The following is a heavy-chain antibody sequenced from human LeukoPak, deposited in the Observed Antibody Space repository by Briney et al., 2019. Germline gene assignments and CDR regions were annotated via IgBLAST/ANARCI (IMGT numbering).Heavy chain of an antibody. CDR2: TYYRSKWYN. D-gene: IGHD6-19*01. J-gene: IGHJ5*02. CDR3: ARGFGRIAVAVYNWFDP. V-gene: IGHV6-1*01. Sequence: SQTLSLTCAISGDSVSSNSAAWNWIRQSPSRGLEWLGRTYYRSKWYNDYAVSVKSRITINPDTSKNQFSLQLNSVTAADTAVYYCARGFGRIAVAVYNWFDPWGQGTLVTVSS. CDR1: GDSVSSNSAA.